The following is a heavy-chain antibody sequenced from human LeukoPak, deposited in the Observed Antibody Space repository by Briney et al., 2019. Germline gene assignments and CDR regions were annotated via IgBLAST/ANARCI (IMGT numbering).Heavy chain of an antibody. CDR2: ISYDGSIN. D-gene: IGHD2-15*01. V-gene: IGHV3-30-3*01. Sequence: GGSLRLSCAASGFTFNSYAVHWVRQAPGKGLEWVAVISYDGSINFYAASVRGRFTISRDNSKNTLYLQMNSLRTEDTALYFCARDRRYCSGGSCYFDYFFDYWGQGTLVTVSS. CDR3: ARDRRYCSGGSCYFDYFFDY. J-gene: IGHJ4*02. CDR1: GFTFNSYA.